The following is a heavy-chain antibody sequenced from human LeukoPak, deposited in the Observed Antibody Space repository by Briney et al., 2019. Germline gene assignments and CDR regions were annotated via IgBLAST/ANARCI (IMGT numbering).Heavy chain of an antibody. CDR2: ISAYNGNT. CDR1: GYTFTSYG. CDR3: ARRPPPSDYGDYRYWYFDL. Sequence: ASVKVSCKASGYTFTSYGITWVRQAPGQGLEWMGWISAYNGNTNYAQKLQGRVTMTTDTSTSTAYMELRRLRSDDTAVYYCARRPPPSDYGDYRYWYFDLWGRGTLVTVSS. V-gene: IGHV1-18*01. J-gene: IGHJ2*01. D-gene: IGHD4-17*01.